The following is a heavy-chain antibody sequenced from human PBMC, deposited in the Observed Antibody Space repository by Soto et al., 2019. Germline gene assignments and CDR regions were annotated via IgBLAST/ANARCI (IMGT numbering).Heavy chain of an antibody. CDR3: AKDMSYYDSSGYYSGYYYYGVDV. J-gene: IGHJ6*02. D-gene: IGHD3-22*01. CDR2: FRDSGSNT. CDR1: GFTFSSYA. Sequence: EMQLLESGGGLIQPGGSLRLSCAASGFTFSSYAMSWVRQAPGKGLEWISGFRDSGSNTYYADSVEGRFTISRDISKNTLYLQMNSLRAEDTAVYYCAKDMSYYDSSGYYSGYYYYGVDVWGQGTTVTVSS. V-gene: IGHV3-23*01.